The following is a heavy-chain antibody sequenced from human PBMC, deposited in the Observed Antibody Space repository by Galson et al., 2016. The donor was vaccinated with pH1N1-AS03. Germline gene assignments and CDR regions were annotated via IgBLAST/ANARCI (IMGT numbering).Heavy chain of an antibody. CDR1: GYNFTSHW. J-gene: IGHJ6*02. Sequence: QSGAEVKKPGESLRVSCKGSGYNFTSHWINWVRQMPGKGLEWMGRIDPSDSYTRYSPSFQGHVTISTDKSISTVYLQWSSLKASDTAMYYCARLRKYGSGSNYVYGMDVWGQGTTVTVSS. D-gene: IGHD3-10*01. CDR2: IDPSDSYT. V-gene: IGHV5-10-1*01. CDR3: ARLRKYGSGSNYVYGMDV.